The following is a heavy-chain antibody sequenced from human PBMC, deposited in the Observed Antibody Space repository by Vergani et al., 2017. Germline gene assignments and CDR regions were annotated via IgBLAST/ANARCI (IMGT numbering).Heavy chain of an antibody. CDR1: GGSMSGYY. CDR3: ARQRPGSGWSPGDFDD. V-gene: IGHV4-59*08. CDR2: MYHSGST. Sequence: QVRLQESGPGLVKPSETLSLTCSVSGGSMSGYYWSWIRQPPGKELEWIWYMYHSGSTNYNPSLKSRVAISVDTSKNQFSLKVTSVTAADTAVYFCARQRPGSGWSPGDFDDWGQGVMVTVSS. D-gene: IGHD6-19*01. J-gene: IGHJ4*02.